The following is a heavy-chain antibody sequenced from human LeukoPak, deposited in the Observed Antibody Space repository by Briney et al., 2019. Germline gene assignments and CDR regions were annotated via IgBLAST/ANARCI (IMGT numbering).Heavy chain of an antibody. CDR3: ASRSGGDY. J-gene: IGHJ4*02. CDR2: IYYSGST. D-gene: IGHD3-10*01. V-gene: IGHV4-59*05. Sequence: SETLSLTCTVSGGSISSDYWSWIRQPDGKGLEWIGSIYYSGSTNYNPSLKSRVTISVDTSRNQFSLNLNSVTAADTAVYYCASRSGGDYWGQGTLVTVSS. CDR1: GGSISSDY.